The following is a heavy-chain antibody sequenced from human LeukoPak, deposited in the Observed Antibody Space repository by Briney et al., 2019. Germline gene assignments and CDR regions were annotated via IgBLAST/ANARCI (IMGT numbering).Heavy chain of an antibody. V-gene: IGHV4-39*01. D-gene: IGHD2-15*01. J-gene: IGHJ4*02. Sequence: PSETLSLTCAVSVGSIDGRSYNWGWVRQPPGKGLEWVGSIYDSLSAYYNPSLKSRVTISIDMSKKQFSLNLNSATAADSAVYYCARFVSIRGGIHLNYFDSWGQGRLVTVSS. CDR2: IYDSLSA. CDR3: ARFVSIRGGIHLNYFDS. CDR1: VGSIDGRSYN.